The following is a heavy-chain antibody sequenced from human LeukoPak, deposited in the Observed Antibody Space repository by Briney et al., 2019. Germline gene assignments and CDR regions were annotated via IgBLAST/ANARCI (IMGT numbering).Heavy chain of an antibody. CDR3: ARTSYDFWSGYSYYFDY. J-gene: IGHJ4*02. Sequence: SETLSLTCTVSGGSISSYYWSWIRQPPGKGLEWIGYIYYSGSTNYNPSLKSRVTISVDTSKNQFSLKLSSVTAADTAVYYCARTSYDFWSGYSYYFDYWGQGTLVTVSS. CDR2: IYYSGST. CDR1: GGSISSYY. D-gene: IGHD3-3*01. V-gene: IGHV4-59*12.